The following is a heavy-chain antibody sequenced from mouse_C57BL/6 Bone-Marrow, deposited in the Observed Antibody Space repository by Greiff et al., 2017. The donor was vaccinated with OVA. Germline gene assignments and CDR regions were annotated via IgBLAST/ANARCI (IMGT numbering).Heavy chain of an antibody. V-gene: IGHV3-1*01. CDR1: GYSITSGYD. J-gene: IGHJ2*01. CDR2: ISYSGST. CDR3: ARGGYCPCYFDC. Sequence: EVKLVESGPGMVKPSQSLSLTCTVTGYSITSGYDWHWIRHFPGNKLEWMGYISYSGSTNHNPSLKSRISITHDTSKNQCFLQLNSVTTEDTATYYCARGGYCPCYFDCWGTGTTLTVSS. D-gene: IGHD2-3*01.